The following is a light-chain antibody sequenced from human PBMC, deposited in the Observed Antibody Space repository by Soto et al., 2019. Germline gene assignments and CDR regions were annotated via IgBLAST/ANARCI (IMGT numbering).Light chain of an antibody. CDR2: AAS. Sequence: EVVLTQSPDTLSLSPGERATLSCRASQTIISNTLAWYQQKAGQAPRLLIYAASTRATAIPDRFSGGGSGTDFTLTIARLEPEDFAVYYCQQAGRSPYTFGQGTKLEIK. J-gene: IGKJ2*01. CDR3: QQAGRSPYT. CDR1: QTIISNT. V-gene: IGKV3-20*01.